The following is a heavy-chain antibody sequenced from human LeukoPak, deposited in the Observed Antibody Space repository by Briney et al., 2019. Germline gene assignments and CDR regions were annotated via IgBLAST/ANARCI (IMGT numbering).Heavy chain of an antibody. CDR2: IYYSGFT. D-gene: IGHD6-13*01. Sequence: SETLSFTCTVSGASIISGGCHWNWIRQHPEKGLEYIGYIYYSGFTSYNPSLKGRVTISVDTSKNQFSLTVSSVTAADTAVYFCARSLAAADPNWFDPWGQGTLVTVSS. J-gene: IGHJ5*02. CDR1: GASIISGGCH. CDR3: ARSLAAADPNWFDP. V-gene: IGHV4-31*03.